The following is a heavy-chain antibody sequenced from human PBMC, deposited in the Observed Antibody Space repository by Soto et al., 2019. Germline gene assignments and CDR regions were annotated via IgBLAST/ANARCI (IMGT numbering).Heavy chain of an antibody. Sequence: QVQLVQSGAEVKKPGSSVKVSCKASGGTFSTSAISWVRQAPGRGLEWVGGIMPVFPTPDYAQSFQGRVTITADESTSTAYLELTSLIADDTAVYYCARDKDRLQLGGNYYYILDVWGQGTAITVPS. CDR3: ARDKDRLQLGGNYYYILDV. CDR1: GGTFSTSA. J-gene: IGHJ6*02. V-gene: IGHV1-69*12. CDR2: IMPVFPTP. D-gene: IGHD1-1*01.